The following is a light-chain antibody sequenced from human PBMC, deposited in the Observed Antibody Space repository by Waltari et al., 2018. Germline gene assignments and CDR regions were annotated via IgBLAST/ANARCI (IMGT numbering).Light chain of an antibody. J-gene: IGLJ3*02. CDR1: SSDVGSYNL. Sequence: QSALTQPASVSGSPGQSITISCTGTSSDVGSYNLFSWYQHHPGNAPKLMIYAGTQRPSGVSDRFSGSKSGDTASLTISGLQAEDEADYYCCSYVRDITWVFGGGTKLTVL. CDR3: CSYVRDITWV. CDR2: AGT. V-gene: IGLV2-23*01.